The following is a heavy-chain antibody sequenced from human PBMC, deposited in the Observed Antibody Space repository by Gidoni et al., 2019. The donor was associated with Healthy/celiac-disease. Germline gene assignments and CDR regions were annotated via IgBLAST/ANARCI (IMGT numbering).Heavy chain of an antibody. CDR3: TTSSGWYDY. J-gene: IGHJ4*02. D-gene: IGHD6-19*01. Sequence: EVQLVESGGGLVQPGRSLRLSCTASGFTFGDYAMSWVRQAPGKGLEWVGVIRSKAYGGTTEYAASVKGRFTISRDDSKSIAYLQMNSLKTEDTAVYYCTTSSGWYDYWGQGTLVTVSS. CDR2: IRSKAYGGTT. CDR1: GFTFGDYA. V-gene: IGHV3-49*04.